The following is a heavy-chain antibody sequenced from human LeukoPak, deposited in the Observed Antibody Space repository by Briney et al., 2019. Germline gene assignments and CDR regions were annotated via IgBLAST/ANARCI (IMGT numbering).Heavy chain of an antibody. V-gene: IGHV1-18*01. CDR2: ISAYDGNT. CDR1: GYTFTSYG. CDR3: ARVDTAMVGYYYYMDV. D-gene: IGHD5-18*01. Sequence: GASVKVSCKASGYTFTSYGISWVRQAPGQGLEWMGWISAYDGNTNYAQTLQGRVTMTTDTSTSTAYMELRSLRSDDTAVYYCARVDTAMVGYYYYMDVWGKGTTVTVSS. J-gene: IGHJ6*03.